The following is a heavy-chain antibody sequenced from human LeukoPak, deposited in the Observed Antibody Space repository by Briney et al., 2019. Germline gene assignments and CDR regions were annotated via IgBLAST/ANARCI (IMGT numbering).Heavy chain of an antibody. J-gene: IGHJ4*02. CDR1: IFTLSTYW. V-gene: IGHV3-74*01. CDR3: VRASRTPYYSDSGLWFYFDN. CDR2: INSDGSYI. Sequence: GGSLRLSCTTSIFTLSTYWTHGVPRAPGKGLVWISRINSDGSYISYADSVKGRFTISRDNAENTLYLQMNSLRAEDTAVYYCVRASRTPYYSDSGLWFYFDNWGQGTLVTVSS. D-gene: IGHD3-10*01.